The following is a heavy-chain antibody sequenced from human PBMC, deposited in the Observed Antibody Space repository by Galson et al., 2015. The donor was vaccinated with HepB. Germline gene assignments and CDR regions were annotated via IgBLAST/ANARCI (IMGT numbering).Heavy chain of an antibody. J-gene: IGHJ4*02. V-gene: IGHV3-30-3*01. CDR3: ARSGMTTATISPYY. Sequence: SLRLSCAASGFTFSSYAMHWVRQAPGKGLEWVAVISYDGSNKYYADSVKGRFTISRDNSKNTLYLQMNSLRAEDTAVYYCARSGMTTATISPYYWGQGTLVTVSS. CDR1: GFTFSSYA. D-gene: IGHD4-17*01. CDR2: ISYDGSNK.